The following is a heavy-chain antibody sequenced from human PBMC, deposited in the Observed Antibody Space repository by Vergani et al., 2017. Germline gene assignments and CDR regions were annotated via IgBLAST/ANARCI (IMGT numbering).Heavy chain of an antibody. CDR2: MNPNSGNT. CDR3: ARAVHRFLYYYYYMDV. Sequence: QVQLVQSGAEVKKPGASVKVSCKASGYTFTSYDINWVRQATGQGLECMGWMNPNSGNTGYAQKFQGRVTMTRNTSISTAYMELSSLRSEDTAVYYCARAVHRFLYYYYYMDVWGKGTTVTVSS. J-gene: IGHJ6*03. V-gene: IGHV1-8*01. D-gene: IGHD3-10*01. CDR1: GYTFTSYD.